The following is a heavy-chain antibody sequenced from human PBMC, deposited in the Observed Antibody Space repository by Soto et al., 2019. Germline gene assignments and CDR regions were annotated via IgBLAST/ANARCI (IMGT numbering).Heavy chain of an antibody. D-gene: IGHD3-22*01. CDR3: AKARITMMVVAPFDY. CDR1: GFTFSSYG. J-gene: IGHJ4*02. V-gene: IGHV3-30*18. CDR2: ISYDGSNK. Sequence: QVQLVESGGGVVQPGRSLRLSCAASGFTFSSYGMHWVRQAPGKGLEWVAVISYDGSNKYYGDSVKDRFTISRDNSKNTLYLQMNSLRAEDTAVYYCAKARITMMVVAPFDYWGQGTLVTVSS.